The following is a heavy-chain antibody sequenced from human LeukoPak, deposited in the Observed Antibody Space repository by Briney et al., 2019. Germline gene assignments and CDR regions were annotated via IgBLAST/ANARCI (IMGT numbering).Heavy chain of an antibody. CDR1: GGSISSSTYY. CDR3: ARAYSSSWYFNWFDP. D-gene: IGHD6-13*01. Sequence: SETPSLTCTVSGGSISSSTYYWGWIRQPPGKGLEWIGSIYYTGSTNYNPSLKSRVTISVETSKNQFSLKLSSVTAADTAVYYCARAYSSSWYFNWFDPWGQGTQVTVSS. J-gene: IGHJ5*02. CDR2: IYYTGST. V-gene: IGHV4-39*01.